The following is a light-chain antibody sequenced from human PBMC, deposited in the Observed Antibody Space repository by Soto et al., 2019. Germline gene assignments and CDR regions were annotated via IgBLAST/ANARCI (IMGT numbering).Light chain of an antibody. CDR1: QTISSW. CDR2: KAS. CDR3: QQYNTCPWT. V-gene: IGKV1-5*03. J-gene: IGKJ1*01. Sequence: DIQMTQSPSTLSASVGDRVTITCRASQTISSWLAWYQQKPGKAPKLLIYKASSLESGVPSRFSGSGSGTEFTLNISSLQPDDFKTYYCQQYNTCPWTFGQGTKVEIK.